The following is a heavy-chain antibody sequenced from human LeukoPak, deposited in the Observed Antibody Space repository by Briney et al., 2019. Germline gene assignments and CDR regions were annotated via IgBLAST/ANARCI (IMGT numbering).Heavy chain of an antibody. J-gene: IGHJ4*02. CDR1: GFTVSSNS. Sequence: PGGSLRLSCTVSGFTVSSNSMSWGRQAPGKGLEWGSFIYSDNTHYSDSAKGRFTISRDNHKNTLYLQMNRLRAGDAAVSYLSRRAGAYSHPYDYWGQGTLVTVSS. CDR3: SRRAGAYSHPYDY. D-gene: IGHD4/OR15-4a*01. CDR2: IYSDNT. V-gene: IGHV3-53*01.